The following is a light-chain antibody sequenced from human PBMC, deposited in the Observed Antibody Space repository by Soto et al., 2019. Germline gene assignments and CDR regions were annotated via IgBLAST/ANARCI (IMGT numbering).Light chain of an antibody. V-gene: IGKV1-8*01. CDR3: QQYYSYPPT. J-gene: IGKJ1*01. CDR2: AAS. CDR1: QGISSY. Sequence: AIRMTQSPSSLSASTGDRVTITCRASQGISSYLAWYQQKPGKAPKLLIYAASTLQSGVPSRFSSSGSGTDFTLTISCLQSEDFATYYCQQYYSYPPTFGQGTKVDIK.